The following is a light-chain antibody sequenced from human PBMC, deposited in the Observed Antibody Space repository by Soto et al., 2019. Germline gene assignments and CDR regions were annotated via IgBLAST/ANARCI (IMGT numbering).Light chain of an antibody. J-gene: IGLJ1*01. CDR2: GNS. CDR1: SSNIGAGYD. V-gene: IGLV1-40*01. Sequence: QSALTQPPSVSGAPGQRVTISCTGGSSNIGAGYDVHWYQQLPGTAPKLLIYGNSNRPSGVPDRFSGSKSGTSASLAITGLQAEDEADYYCQSYDSSYVFGTGTKVTV. CDR3: QSYDSSYV.